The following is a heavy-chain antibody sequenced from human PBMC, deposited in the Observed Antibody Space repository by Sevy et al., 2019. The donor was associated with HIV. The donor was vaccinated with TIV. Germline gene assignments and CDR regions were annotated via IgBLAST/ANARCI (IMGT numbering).Heavy chain of an antibody. J-gene: IGHJ4*02. CDR2: IWYDGSNK. D-gene: IGHD1-26*01. CDR1: GFTFSSDG. Sequence: GGSLRLSCAASGFTFSSDGMHWVRQAPGKGLEWVAVIWYDGSNKYYADSVKGRFTISRDNSKNTLYLQMNSLRAEDTAVYYCATDRGSYTLFDYWGQGTLVTVSS. CDR3: ATDRGSYTLFDY. V-gene: IGHV3-33*01.